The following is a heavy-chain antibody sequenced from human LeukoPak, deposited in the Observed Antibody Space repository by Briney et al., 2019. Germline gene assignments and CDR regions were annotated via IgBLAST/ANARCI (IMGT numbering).Heavy chain of an antibody. CDR2: IYTSGTT. Sequence: PSETLSLTCTVSIGSINSYYWGWVRQPAGKGLEWIGRIYTSGTTNYSPSLKSRLSMSVDTSKNQFSLRLGSVTAADTAVYYCGRQGYTAGYYFLDYWSHGTVVTVSS. CDR1: IGSINSYY. J-gene: IGHJ4*01. CDR3: GRQGYTAGYYFLDY. V-gene: IGHV4-4*07. D-gene: IGHD1-26*01.